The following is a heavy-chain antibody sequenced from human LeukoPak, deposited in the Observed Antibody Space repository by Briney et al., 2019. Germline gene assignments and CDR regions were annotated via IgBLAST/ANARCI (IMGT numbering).Heavy chain of an antibody. CDR1: GYTFTSYD. D-gene: IGHD2-2*01. J-gene: IGHJ4*02. V-gene: IGHV1-8*01. CDR2: MNPNSGNT. CDR3: ARFWAGYCSSTSCLSPTGYFDY. Sequence: ASVKVSCKASGYTFTSYDINWVRQATGQGLEWMGWMNPNSGNTGYAQKFQGRVTMTRNTSISTAYMELSSLRSEDTAVYYCARFWAGYCSSTSCLSPTGYFDYWGQGTLVTVSS.